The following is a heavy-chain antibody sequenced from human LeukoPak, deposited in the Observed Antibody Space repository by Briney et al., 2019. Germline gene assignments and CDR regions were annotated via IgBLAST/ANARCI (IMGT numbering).Heavy chain of an antibody. CDR1: GGTFSSYA. Sequence: ASVKVSCKASGGTFSSYAISWVRQAPGQGLEWMGRIIPILGIANYAQKFQGRATITADKSTSTAYMELSSLRSEDTAVYCCARLIAAAGTLDYWGQGTLVTVSS. D-gene: IGHD6-13*01. CDR2: IIPILGIA. V-gene: IGHV1-69*04. CDR3: ARLIAAAGTLDY. J-gene: IGHJ4*02.